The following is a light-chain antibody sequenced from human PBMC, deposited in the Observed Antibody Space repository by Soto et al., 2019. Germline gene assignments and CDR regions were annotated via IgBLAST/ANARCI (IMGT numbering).Light chain of an antibody. CDR3: QVWDTSSDHVV. CDR1: NIRSKS. Sequence: SYELTQPPSVPVAPGETASVTCGGNNIRSKSVHWYQQKPGQAPVLVIYYDRERPSGIPERFSGSNSGNTATLTISRVEAGDEADYYCQVWDTSSDHVVFGGGTKLTVL. V-gene: IGLV3-21*04. J-gene: IGLJ2*01. CDR2: YDR.